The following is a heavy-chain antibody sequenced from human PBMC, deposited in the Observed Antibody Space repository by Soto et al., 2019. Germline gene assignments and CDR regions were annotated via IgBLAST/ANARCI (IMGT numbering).Heavy chain of an antibody. CDR3: AREAPTIAAQDDY. V-gene: IGHV1-18*01. D-gene: IGHD6-13*01. J-gene: IGHJ4*02. CDR1: GYTFPSYG. CDR2: ISAYNGNT. Sequence: QVQLVQSGAEVKKPGASVKVSCKASGYTFPSYGISWVRQAPGQALEWKGWISAYNGNTNYAQKLQGRGAMTTDTSKSTAEMELRSLRPDDTAVYYCAREAPTIAAQDDYWGQGALVTVAS.